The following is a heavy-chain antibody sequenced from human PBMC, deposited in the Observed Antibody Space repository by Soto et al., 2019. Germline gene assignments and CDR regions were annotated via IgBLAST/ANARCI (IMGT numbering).Heavy chain of an antibody. J-gene: IGHJ3*02. Sequence: GESLKISCQGSGYRFTGFWLNWVRQRPGKGLEWVGRIDPNDSFINYSPPFEGHVTISADKSISTAYLQWTRLQAADTAIYYCARPASGGSRDAFDIWGQGTMVTVSS. V-gene: IGHV5-10-1*01. CDR3: ARPASGGSRDAFDI. CDR2: IDPNDSFI. CDR1: GYRFTGFW. D-gene: IGHD2-15*01.